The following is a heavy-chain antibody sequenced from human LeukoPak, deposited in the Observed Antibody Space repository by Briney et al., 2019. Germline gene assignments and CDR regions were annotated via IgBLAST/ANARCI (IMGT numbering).Heavy chain of an antibody. V-gene: IGHV4-4*07. J-gene: IGHJ4*02. CDR3: ARTQYYGSGTWHFDD. CDR2: VYTSGSP. CDR1: GASITNYY. D-gene: IGHD3-10*01. Sequence: SETLSLTCTVSGASITNYYWSWIRQPAGKALEWIGRVYTSGSPNYNPSLKSRVTMSVDTSKNQVSLKLSSVTAADTAVYYCARTQYYGSGTWHFDDWGQGTLVTVSS.